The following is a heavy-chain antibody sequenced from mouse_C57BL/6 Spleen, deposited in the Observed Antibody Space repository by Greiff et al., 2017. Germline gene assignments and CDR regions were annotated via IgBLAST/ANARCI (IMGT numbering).Heavy chain of an antibody. J-gene: IGHJ1*03. D-gene: IGHD2-3*01. CDR3: ARAPYDGWYFDV. CDR2: INYDGSST. V-gene: IGHV5-16*01. CDR1: GFTFSDYY. Sequence: EVKLMESEGGLVQPGSSMKLSCTASGFTFSDYYMAWVRQVPEKGLEWVANINYDGSSTYYLDSLKSRFIISRDNAKNILYLQMSSLKSEDTATYYCARAPYDGWYFDVWGTGTTVTVSS.